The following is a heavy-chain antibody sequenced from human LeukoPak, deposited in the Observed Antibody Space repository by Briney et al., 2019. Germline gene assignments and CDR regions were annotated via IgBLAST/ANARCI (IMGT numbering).Heavy chain of an antibody. CDR2: INPYSGDT. J-gene: IGHJ4*02. CDR3: SRDKCVEGKGYSDY. V-gene: IGHV1-2*04. D-gene: IGHD5-24*01. Sequence: ASVKVSCKPSGYTFTAYYIHWVRHAPGQGLEWMGWINPYSGDTEYAQKFNGWVTMTMDTSISTDYMELIRLTSVDTDLSFCSRDKCVEGKGYSDYWGQGTPVTVSP. CDR1: GYTFTAYY.